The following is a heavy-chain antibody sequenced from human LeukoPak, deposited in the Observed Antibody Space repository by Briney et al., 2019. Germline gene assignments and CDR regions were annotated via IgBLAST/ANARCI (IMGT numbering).Heavy chain of an antibody. J-gene: IGHJ4*01. V-gene: IGHV1-3*01. CDR3: ARNGSGRGVAGFDY. CDR2: INAGNGNT. Sequence: ASVKVSCKASGYTFTSYAMHWVRQAPGQRLEWMGWINAGNGNTKYSQKFQGRVTITRDTSASTAYMELSSLRSEDTAVYYCARNGSGRGVAGFDYWGHGTLVTVSS. D-gene: IGHD3-10*01. CDR1: GYTFTSYA.